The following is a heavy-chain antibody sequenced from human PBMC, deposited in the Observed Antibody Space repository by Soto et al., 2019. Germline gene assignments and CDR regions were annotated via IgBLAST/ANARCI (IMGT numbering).Heavy chain of an antibody. V-gene: IGHV3-33*01. CDR3: ARDPGIQLWEIDY. CDR2: IWYDGSNK. CDR1: GFTFSSYG. D-gene: IGHD5-18*01. Sequence: QVQLVESGGGVVQPGRSLRLSCAASGFTFSSYGMHWVRQAPGKGLEWVAGIWYDGSNKYYADSVKGRFTISRDNSKNTLYLQMNSLRAEDTAVDYCARDPGIQLWEIDYWGQGTLVTVSS. J-gene: IGHJ4*02.